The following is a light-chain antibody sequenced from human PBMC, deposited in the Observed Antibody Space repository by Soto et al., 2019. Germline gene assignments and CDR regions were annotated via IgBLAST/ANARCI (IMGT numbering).Light chain of an antibody. CDR1: ESISRW. CDR3: PQYNSWT. V-gene: IGKV1-5*01. Sequence: DIQVTQSPSTVSASVGDRVTITCRASESISRWLAWYQQQPGKAPKLLIYDASDMESGAPSSFSGSGAGTEFTLTITSMQPEDFATYYNPQYNSWTFGQGTKLQIK. J-gene: IGKJ1*01. CDR2: DAS.